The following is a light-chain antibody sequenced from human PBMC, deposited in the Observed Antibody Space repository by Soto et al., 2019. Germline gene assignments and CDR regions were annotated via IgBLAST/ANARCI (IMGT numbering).Light chain of an antibody. J-gene: IGKJ2*01. V-gene: IGKV3-20*01. CDR3: QQYGSSPYT. CDR2: GAS. CDR1: QSVSSSY. Sequence: EIVLTQSPGTLSLSPGERATLSCRASQSVSSSYLAWYQQQPGQAHRLLIYGASSRATGIPHRCSGSGSGTDFTLTISRLEPEDFAVYYCQQYGSSPYTFGQGTKLEIK.